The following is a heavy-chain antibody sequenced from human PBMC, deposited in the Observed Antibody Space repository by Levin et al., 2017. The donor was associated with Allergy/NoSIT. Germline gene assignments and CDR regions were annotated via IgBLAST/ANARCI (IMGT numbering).Heavy chain of an antibody. CDR1: GASISSFY. D-gene: IGHD3-10*01. Sequence: SETLSLTCNVSGASISSFYWSWIRQSPGKGLEWIGHIYYIGTTDYNPSLKSRVNMSVDMSNNQFSLDLTAVTAADSAIYYCARAHYGSGSYGWFDPWGQGTLVTVSS. CDR2: IYYIGTT. J-gene: IGHJ5*02. V-gene: IGHV4-59*01. CDR3: ARAHYGSGSYGWFDP.